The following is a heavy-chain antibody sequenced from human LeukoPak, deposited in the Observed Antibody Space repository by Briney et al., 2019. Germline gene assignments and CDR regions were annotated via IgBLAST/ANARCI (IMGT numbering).Heavy chain of an antibody. V-gene: IGHV4-34*01. CDR1: GGSFSGYY. CDR2: INHSGST. CDR3: ARATYYYDSSGYYYFDY. J-gene: IGHJ4*02. D-gene: IGHD3-22*01. Sequence: SETLSLTCAVYGGSFSGYYWSWIRQPPGKGLEWIGEINHSGSTNYNPSLKSRVTISVDTSKNQFSLKLSSVTAADTAVYYCARATYYYDSSGYYYFDYWGQGTLVTVSS.